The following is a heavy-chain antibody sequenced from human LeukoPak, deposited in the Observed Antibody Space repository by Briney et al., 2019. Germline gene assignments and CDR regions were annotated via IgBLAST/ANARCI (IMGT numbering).Heavy chain of an antibody. J-gene: IGHJ6*03. CDR2: ISAYNGNT. Sequence: ASVKVSCKASGYTFTSYGISWVRQAPGQGLEWMGWISAYNGNTNYAQKLQGRVTMTTDTSTSTAYMELRSLRSDDTAVYYCARGDGSGSYYGDYYYYYMDVWGKGTTVTVSS. V-gene: IGHV1-18*01. CDR3: ARGDGSGSYYGDYYYYYMDV. D-gene: IGHD3-10*01. CDR1: GYTFTSYG.